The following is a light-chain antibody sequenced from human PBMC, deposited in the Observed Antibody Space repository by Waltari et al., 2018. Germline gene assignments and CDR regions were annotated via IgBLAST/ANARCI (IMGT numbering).Light chain of an antibody. CDR1: QSVTS. CDR2: GAS. V-gene: IGKV3-15*01. Sequence: EIVMTQSPATLSVSPGEGATLSCRASQSVTSLAWYQQKPGQAPRLLNYGASTRATGIPARFSGSGSGTEFTLTISSLQSEDLAVYYCQQYNKGLDTFGQGTKLEIK. CDR3: QQYNKGLDT. J-gene: IGKJ2*01.